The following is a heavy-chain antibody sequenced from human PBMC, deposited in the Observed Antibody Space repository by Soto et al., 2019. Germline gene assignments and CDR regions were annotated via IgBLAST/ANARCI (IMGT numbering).Heavy chain of an antibody. J-gene: IGHJ4*02. CDR3: SRVHFVETYRKETFYYFDY. Sequence: PSETLSLTCTVSGGFISSSTNYWGWIRQPPGKGLDSIGTIYYSGSPSYNPSLDSRLTISVDTYKNQCSLRRTYWTAAETAMYSCSRVHFVETYRKETFYYFDYWGQVSLVTASS. CDR1: GGFISSSTNY. D-gene: IGHD2-21*01. CDR2: IYYSGSP. V-gene: IGHV4-39*01.